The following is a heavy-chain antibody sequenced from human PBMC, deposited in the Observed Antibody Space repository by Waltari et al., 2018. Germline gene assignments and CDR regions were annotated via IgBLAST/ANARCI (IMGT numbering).Heavy chain of an antibody. CDR2: IYHSGST. Sequence: QVQLQESGPGLVKPSGTLSLTCAVSGGSISSRNWLSWVRQPPGKGLEWIGEIYHSGSTNYNPSLKSRVTISVDKSKNQFSLKLSSVTAADTAVYYCARRYGSGSYSYLAFGYWGQGTLVTVSS. CDR1: GGSISSRNW. V-gene: IGHV4-4*02. CDR3: ARRYGSGSYSYLAFGY. J-gene: IGHJ4*02. D-gene: IGHD3-10*01.